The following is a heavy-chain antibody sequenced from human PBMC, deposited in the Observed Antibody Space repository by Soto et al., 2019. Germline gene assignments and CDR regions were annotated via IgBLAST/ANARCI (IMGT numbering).Heavy chain of an antibody. D-gene: IGHD3-3*01. CDR3: ASRGRFLEWSPPYY. Sequence: PSEILSLTCTVSGGSVSSGSYYWSWIRQPPGKGLEWIGYIYYSGSTNYNPSLKSRVTISVDTSKNQFSLKLSSVTAADTAVYYCASRGRFLEWSPPYYWGQGTLVTVSS. CDR1: GGSVSSGSYY. V-gene: IGHV4-61*01. J-gene: IGHJ4*02. CDR2: IYYSGST.